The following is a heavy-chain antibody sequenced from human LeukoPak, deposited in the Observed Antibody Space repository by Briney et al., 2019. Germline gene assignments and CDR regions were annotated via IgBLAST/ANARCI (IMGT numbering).Heavy chain of an antibody. D-gene: IGHD3-22*01. CDR2: IYYSGST. CDR1: GGSISSGGYY. CDR3: ARVRGITMIVVVISTIPVGYFDL. Sequence: SQTLSLTCTVSGGSISSGGYYWSWSRQHPGKGLEWIGYIYYSGSTYYNPSLKSRVTISVDTSKNQFSLKLSSVTAADTAVYYCARVRGITMIVVVISTIPVGYFDLWGRGTLVTVSS. J-gene: IGHJ2*01. V-gene: IGHV4-31*03.